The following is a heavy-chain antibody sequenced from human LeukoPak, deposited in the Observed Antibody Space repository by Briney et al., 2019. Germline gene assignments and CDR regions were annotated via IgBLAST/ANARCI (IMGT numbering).Heavy chain of an antibody. CDR1: GDTFSSYA. Sequence: SVEVSCKASGDTFSSYAISWVRQAPGQGLEWMGGIIPIFGTANYAQKFQGRVTITADESTSTAYMELISLRSEDTAVYYCASTYYDFWSGSFDYWGQGTLVTVSS. V-gene: IGHV1-69*13. J-gene: IGHJ4*02. CDR2: IIPIFGTA. CDR3: ASTYYDFWSGSFDY. D-gene: IGHD3-3*01.